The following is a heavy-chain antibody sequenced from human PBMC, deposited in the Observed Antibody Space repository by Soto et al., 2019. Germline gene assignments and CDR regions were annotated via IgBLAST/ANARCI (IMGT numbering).Heavy chain of an antibody. Sequence: GGSLRLSWAAAGYILCSFWMTWVRQAPGKGREWVASIKQDGSERYYVDSVTGRFSISRDNAMNTLLLQMHSLRVEDTAVYYCARPPPGMDVWGQGTPVTVS. J-gene: IGHJ6*02. CDR2: IKQDGSER. V-gene: IGHV3-7*03. CDR1: GYILCSFW. CDR3: ARPPPGMDV.